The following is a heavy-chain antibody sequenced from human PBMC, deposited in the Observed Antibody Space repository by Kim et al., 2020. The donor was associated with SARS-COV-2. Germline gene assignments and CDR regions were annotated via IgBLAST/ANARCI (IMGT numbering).Heavy chain of an antibody. D-gene: IGHD3-22*01. CDR2: IYSGGST. CDR1: GFTVSSNY. Sequence: GGSLRLSCAASGFTVSSNYMSWVRQAPGKGLEWVSVIYSGGSTYYADSVKGRFTISRDNSKNTLYLQMNSLRAEDTAVYYCARVPPIYYDSSGADPLGAFDIWGQGTMVTVSS. V-gene: IGHV3-53*01. CDR3: ARVPPIYYDSSGADPLGAFDI. J-gene: IGHJ3*02.